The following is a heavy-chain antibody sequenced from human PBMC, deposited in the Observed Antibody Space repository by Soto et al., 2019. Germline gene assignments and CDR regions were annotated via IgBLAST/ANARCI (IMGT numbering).Heavy chain of an antibody. CDR3: ARTVVVPGATTYHYHYGMDV. CDR2: IIPMFGIP. CDR1: GGTFRNYA. Sequence: QVQLVQSGAEVKKPGTSVKVSCKASGGTFRNYAISWVRQAPGQGLQWMGRIIPMFGIPDYAQKYQGRVTITADESTSTAYMDLSSLRPEDTAVYYCARTVVVPGATTYHYHYGMDVWGQGTTVTVSS. V-gene: IGHV1-69*18. D-gene: IGHD2-15*01. J-gene: IGHJ6*02.